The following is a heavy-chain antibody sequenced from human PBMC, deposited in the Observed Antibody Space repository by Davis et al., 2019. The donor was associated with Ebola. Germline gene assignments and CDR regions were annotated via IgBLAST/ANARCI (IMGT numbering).Heavy chain of an antibody. D-gene: IGHD3-22*01. J-gene: IGHJ6*02. Sequence: ASVKVSCKASGYTFTSYYMHWVRQAPGQGLEWMGIINPSGGSTSYAQKFQGRVTMTRDTSISTAYMELSRLRSDDTAVYYCARVYYYDSSGYYPDYYYYYGMDVWGQGTTVTVSS. CDR3: ARVYYYDSSGYYPDYYYYYGMDV. CDR1: GYTFTSYY. V-gene: IGHV1-46*01. CDR2: INPSGGST.